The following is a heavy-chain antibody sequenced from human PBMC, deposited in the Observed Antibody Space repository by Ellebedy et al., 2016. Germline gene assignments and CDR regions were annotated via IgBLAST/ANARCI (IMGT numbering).Heavy chain of an antibody. CDR3: ARGPDSSGWYDWYFDP. J-gene: IGHJ2*01. D-gene: IGHD6-19*01. V-gene: IGHV3-7*01. CDR2: IKQDGREK. CDR1: GFTFSNYW. Sequence: GGSLRLSCAASGFTFSNYWMSWVRQAPGKGLEWVANIKQDGREKYYVDSVKGRFTISRDNAKNSLYLQMNSMRVEDTAVYYCARGPDSSGWYDWYFDPWGRGTLVTVSS.